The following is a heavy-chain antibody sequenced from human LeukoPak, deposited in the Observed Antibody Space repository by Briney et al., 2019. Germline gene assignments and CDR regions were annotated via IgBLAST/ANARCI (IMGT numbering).Heavy chain of an antibody. CDR3: AKGDSSGWTGYYYMDV. V-gene: IGHV3-30-3*01. CDR1: GFTFSSYA. J-gene: IGHJ6*03. Sequence: GGSLRLSCAASGFTFSSYAMHWVRQAPGKGLEWVAVISYDGSNRYYADSVKGRFTISRDNSKNTLYLQMNSLRAEDTAVYYCAKGDSSGWTGYYYMDVWGKGTTVTVSS. D-gene: IGHD6-19*01. CDR2: ISYDGSNR.